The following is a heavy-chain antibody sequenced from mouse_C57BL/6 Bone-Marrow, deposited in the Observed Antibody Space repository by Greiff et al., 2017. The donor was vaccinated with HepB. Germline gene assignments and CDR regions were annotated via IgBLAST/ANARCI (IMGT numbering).Heavy chain of an antibody. D-gene: IGHD2-4*01. CDR2: INPNNGGT. CDR3: ALYYDYGRGFAY. Sequence: EVQLQQSGPELVKPGASVKISCKASGYTFTDYYMNWVKQSHGKSLEWIGDINPNNGGTSYNQKFKGKATLTVDKSSSTAYMELRSLPSEDSAVYYCALYYDYGRGFAYWGQGTLVTVSA. CDR1: GYTFTDYY. V-gene: IGHV1-26*01. J-gene: IGHJ3*01.